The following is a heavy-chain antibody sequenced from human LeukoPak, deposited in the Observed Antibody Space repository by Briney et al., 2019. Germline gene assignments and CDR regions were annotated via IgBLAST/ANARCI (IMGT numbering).Heavy chain of an antibody. CDR3: ARESVDYDFWSGYSDYYYYGMDV. J-gene: IGHJ6*02. CDR1: GGSISSSNW. D-gene: IGHD3-3*01. CDR2: TYHSGST. Sequence: SGTLSLTCAVSGGSISSSNWWSWVRQPPGKGLEWIGETYHSGSTNYNPSLKSRVTISVDKSKNQFSLKLSSVTAADTAVYYCARESVDYDFWSGYSDYYYYGMDVWGQGTTVTVSS. V-gene: IGHV4-4*02.